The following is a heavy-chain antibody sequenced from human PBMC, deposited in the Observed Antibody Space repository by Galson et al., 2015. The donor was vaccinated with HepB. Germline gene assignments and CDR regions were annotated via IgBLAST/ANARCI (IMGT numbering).Heavy chain of an antibody. CDR2: ISGSGGST. Sequence: SLRLSCAASGFTFSSYAMSRVRQAPGKGLEWVSGISGSGGSTYYADSVKGRFTISRDNSKNTLYLQMNSLRAEDTAVYYCAKDVTRVLENFDYWGQGTLVTVSS. V-gene: IGHV3-23*01. J-gene: IGHJ4*02. D-gene: IGHD3-3*01. CDR1: GFTFSSYA. CDR3: AKDVTRVLENFDY.